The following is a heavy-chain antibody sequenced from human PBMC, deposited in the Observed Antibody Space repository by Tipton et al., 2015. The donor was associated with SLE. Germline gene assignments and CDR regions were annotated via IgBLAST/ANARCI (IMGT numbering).Heavy chain of an antibody. CDR2: INHSGST. CDR3: ASLAGNDAFDI. V-gene: IGHV4-34*01. J-gene: IGHJ3*02. Sequence: TLSLTCAVYGGSFSGYYWSWIRQPPGKGLEWIGEINHSGSTYYNPSLKSRVTISVDTSKNQFSLKLSSVTAADTAVYYCASLAGNDAFDIWGQGTMVTVSS. D-gene: IGHD6-19*01. CDR1: GGSFSGYY.